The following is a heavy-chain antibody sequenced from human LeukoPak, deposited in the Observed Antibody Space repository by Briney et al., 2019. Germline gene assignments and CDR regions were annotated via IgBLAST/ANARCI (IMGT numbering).Heavy chain of an antibody. Sequence: SETLSLTSTVSGGSISSGGYYWSWIRQHPGKGLEWIGYIYYSGSTYYNPSLKSRVTISVDTSKNQFSLKLSSVTAADTAVYYCARENYYGSAKVNAFDIWGQGTMVTVSS. CDR2: IYYSGST. CDR3: ARENYYGSAKVNAFDI. V-gene: IGHV4-31*03. CDR1: GGSISSGGYY. D-gene: IGHD3-10*01. J-gene: IGHJ3*02.